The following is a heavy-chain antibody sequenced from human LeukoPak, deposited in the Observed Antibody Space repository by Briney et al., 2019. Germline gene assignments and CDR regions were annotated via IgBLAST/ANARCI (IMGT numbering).Heavy chain of an antibody. CDR1: GFLFSSFG. D-gene: IGHD3-10*02. CDR2: ISSSGSTI. Sequence: GGSLRLSCEGSGFLFSSFGVNWVRQAPGKGLEWVSYISSSGSTIYYADSVKGRFTISRDNAKNSLYLQMNSLRAEDTAVYYCAELGITMIGGVWGKGTTVTISS. CDR3: AELGITMIGGV. J-gene: IGHJ6*04. V-gene: IGHV3-48*03.